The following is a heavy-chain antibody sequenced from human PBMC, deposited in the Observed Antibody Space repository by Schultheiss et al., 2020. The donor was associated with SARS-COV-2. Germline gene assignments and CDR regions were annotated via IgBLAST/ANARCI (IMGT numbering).Heavy chain of an antibody. V-gene: IGHV3-73*01. J-gene: IGHJ4*02. CDR2: IRSNANSYAT. CDR3: TTTQDPGVTGT. CDR1: GFTFSGSA. D-gene: IGHD1-7*01. Sequence: GGSLRLSCAASGFTFSGSALHWVRQASGKGLEWVGRIRSNANSYATAYAASLTGRFTISRDDSKNTAYLQMNSLKLEDTAVYYCTTTQDPGVTGTWGRGTLVTVSS.